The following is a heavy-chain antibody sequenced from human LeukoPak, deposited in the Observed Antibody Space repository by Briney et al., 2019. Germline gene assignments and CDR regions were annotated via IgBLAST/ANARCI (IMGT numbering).Heavy chain of an antibody. D-gene: IGHD5-12*01. Sequence: TASGTLSLTCTVSGCSISSRKWWGWVRQPPGKGLEWIGEIYHSGYTNYNPSFKSRVTISEDQSRNQFSLKLTSVTAADTAIYYFAGPPNNSGGYTFDVWGQGTRVSVSS. J-gene: IGHJ3*01. CDR1: GCSISSRKW. CDR2: IYHSGYT. V-gene: IGHV4-4*02. CDR3: AGPPNNSGGYTFDV.